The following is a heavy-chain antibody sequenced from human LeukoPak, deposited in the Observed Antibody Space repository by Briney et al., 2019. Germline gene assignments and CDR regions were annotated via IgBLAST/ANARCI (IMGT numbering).Heavy chain of an antibody. CDR1: GGSISSYY. J-gene: IGHJ4*02. V-gene: IGHV4-59*12. Sequence: PSETLSLTCTVSGGSISSYYWSWIRQPPGKGLEWIGYIYYSGSTNYNPSLKSRVTMSEDTSKNQFSLKLSSVTAADTAVYYCARAQSSGWSYYFDYWGQGTLVTVSS. D-gene: IGHD6-19*01. CDR2: IYYSGST. CDR3: ARAQSSGWSYYFDY.